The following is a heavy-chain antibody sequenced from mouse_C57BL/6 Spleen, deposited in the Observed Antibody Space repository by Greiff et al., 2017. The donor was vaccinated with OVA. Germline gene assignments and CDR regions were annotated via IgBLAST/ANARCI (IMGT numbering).Heavy chain of an antibody. CDR3: TREGDYDVGYFDV. V-gene: IGHV1-15*01. Sequence: VKLQESGAELVRPGASVTLSCKASGYTFTDYEMHWVKQTPVHGLEWIGAIDPETGGTAYNQKFKGKAILTADKSSSTAYMELRSLTSEDSAVYYCTREGDYDVGYFDVWGTGTTVTVSS. CDR2: IDPETGGT. CDR1: GYTFTDYE. J-gene: IGHJ1*03. D-gene: IGHD2-4*01.